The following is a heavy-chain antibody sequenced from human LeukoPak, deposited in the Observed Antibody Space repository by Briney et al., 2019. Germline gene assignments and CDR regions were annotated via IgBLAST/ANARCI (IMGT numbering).Heavy chain of an antibody. V-gene: IGHV3-21*01. Sequence: GGSLRLSCAASGFTFRDYTMNWVRQSPGKGLQWVSYVSFGSSYISYADSLKGRFTISRDDAKSSVYLEMASLRAEDTAVYYCARASTEYAVTDGFDTWGPGTLVTVSS. J-gene: IGHJ5*02. CDR3: ARASTEYAVTDGFDT. D-gene: IGHD4-17*01. CDR2: VSFGSSYI. CDR1: GFTFRDYT.